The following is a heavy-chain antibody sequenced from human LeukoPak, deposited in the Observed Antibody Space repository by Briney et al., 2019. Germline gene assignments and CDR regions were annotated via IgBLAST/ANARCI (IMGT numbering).Heavy chain of an antibody. Sequence: GGSLRLSCAASGFTFSSYAMSWVRQAPGKGLEWVSDISGSGGSTYYPDSVKGRFTISRDNSKNTLYLQMNNLRAGDTAVYFCAKVGIAAVNAFDIWGQGTMVTVSS. CDR2: ISGSGGST. V-gene: IGHV3-23*01. J-gene: IGHJ3*02. D-gene: IGHD6-13*01. CDR1: GFTFSSYA. CDR3: AKVGIAAVNAFDI.